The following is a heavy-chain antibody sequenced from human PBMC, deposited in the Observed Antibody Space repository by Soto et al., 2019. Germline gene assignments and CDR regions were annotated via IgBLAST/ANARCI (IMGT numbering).Heavy chain of an antibody. D-gene: IGHD1-20*01. CDR2: IIPIVGPA. Sequence: SVKVSCKASGGTFSSNAISWVRQAPGQGLEWMGGIIPIVGPANYAQKFQGRVAITADESTSTAYMELSSLRSEDTAVYYCAIPSGITGMNHYYWYGMDVWGQGTTVTVSS. J-gene: IGHJ6*02. CDR1: GGTFSSNA. CDR3: AIPSGITGMNHYYWYGMDV. V-gene: IGHV1-69*13.